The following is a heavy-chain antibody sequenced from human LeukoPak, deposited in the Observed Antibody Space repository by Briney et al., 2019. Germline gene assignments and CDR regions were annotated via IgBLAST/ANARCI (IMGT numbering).Heavy chain of an antibody. D-gene: IGHD3-10*01. Sequence: SETLSLTCAVYGWIFRCYYWSWIRQPPGKGLDGIGEINHSGSTNYNPSLKSRVTISVDTSKNQFSLKLSSVTAADTAVYYCARRLPYGSGSYGYWGQGTLVTVSS. V-gene: IGHV4-34*01. CDR2: INHSGST. J-gene: IGHJ4*02. CDR1: GWIFRCYY. CDR3: ARRLPYGSGSYGY.